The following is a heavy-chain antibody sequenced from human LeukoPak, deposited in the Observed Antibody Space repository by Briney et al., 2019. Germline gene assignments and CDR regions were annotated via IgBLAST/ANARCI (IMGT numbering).Heavy chain of an antibody. D-gene: IGHD2/OR15-2a*01. CDR3: ARVDTSEYYMDV. V-gene: IGHV3-21*01. CDR2: IRGSSAYT. J-gene: IGHJ6*03. Sequence: GGSLRLSCAASGFTFSRYSMNWVRQAPGKGLAWVAFIRGSSAYTHYADSVKGRVTISRDNHRNSLYLQMDSLRAEDTAVYYCARVDTSEYYMDVWGKGTTVIVSS. CDR1: GFTFSRYS.